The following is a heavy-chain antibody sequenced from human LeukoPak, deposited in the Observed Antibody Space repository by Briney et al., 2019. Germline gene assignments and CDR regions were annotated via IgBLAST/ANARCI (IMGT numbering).Heavy chain of an antibody. CDR2: IYYSGST. CDR1: GGSISSSSYS. D-gene: IGHD3-10*01. Sequence: SETLSLTCTVSGGSISSSSYSWGWIRQPPGKGLEWIGSIYYSGSTYYNPSLKSRVTISVDTSKNQFSLKLSSVTAADTAVYYCARDGSEYGYYYGSGSWDYWGQGTLVTVSS. V-gene: IGHV4-39*07. CDR3: ARDGSEYGYYYGSGSWDY. J-gene: IGHJ4*02.